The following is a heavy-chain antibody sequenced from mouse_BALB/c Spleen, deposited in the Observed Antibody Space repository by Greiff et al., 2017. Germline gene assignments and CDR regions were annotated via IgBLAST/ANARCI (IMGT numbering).Heavy chain of an antibody. J-gene: IGHJ3*01. D-gene: IGHD2-4*01. V-gene: IGHV5-9-4*01. CDR3: ARDGITTAWFAY. CDR1: GFTFSSYA. Sequence: DVHLVESGGGLVKPGGSLKLSCAASGFTFSSYAMSWVRQSPEKRLEWVAEISSGGSYTYYPDTVTGRFTISRDNAKNTLYLEMSSLRSEDTAMYYCARDGITTAWFAYWGQGTLVTVSA. CDR2: ISSGGSYT.